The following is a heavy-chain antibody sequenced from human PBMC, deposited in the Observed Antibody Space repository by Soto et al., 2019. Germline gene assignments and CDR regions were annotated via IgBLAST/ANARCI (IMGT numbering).Heavy chain of an antibody. D-gene: IGHD2-21*02. V-gene: IGHV4-59*01. J-gene: IGHJ4*02. CDR2: IYCTGST. CDR1: GGSISGYY. Sequence: QVQLQESGPGLVKPSETLSLTCTVSGGSISGYYWSWIRQPPGKGLEWIGYIYCTGSTNYNPSLKSRVTLSVDTSKNQLSLKLSSVTAADTAVYYCERGTAFDYFDYWGQGTLVTVSS. CDR3: ERGTAFDYFDY.